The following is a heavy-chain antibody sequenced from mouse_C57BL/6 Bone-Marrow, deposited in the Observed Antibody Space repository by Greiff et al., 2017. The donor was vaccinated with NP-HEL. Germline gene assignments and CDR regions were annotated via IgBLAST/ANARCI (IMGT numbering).Heavy chain of an antibody. V-gene: IGHV14-4*01. CDR2: IDPENGDT. CDR1: GFNIKDDY. D-gene: IGHD2-1*01. Sequence: VQLQQSGAELVRPGASVKLSCTASGFNIKDDYMHWVKQRPEQGLEWIGWIDPENGDTAYASKFQGKATITADTSSNTAYLQLSSLTSEDTAVYYCTTTRPYLYYAVAYWGQGTLVTVSA. CDR3: TTTRPYLYYAVAY. J-gene: IGHJ3*01.